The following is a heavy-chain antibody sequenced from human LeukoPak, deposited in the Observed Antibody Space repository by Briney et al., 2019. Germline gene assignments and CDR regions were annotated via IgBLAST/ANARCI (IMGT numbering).Heavy chain of an antibody. D-gene: IGHD5-18*01. Sequence: SVKVSCKASGGTFSSYAISWVRQAPGQGLEWMGGIIPIFGTANYAQKFQGRVTITADKSTSTAYMELSSLRSEDTAVYYCARGYSRQTSNYFDYWGQGTLVTVSS. V-gene: IGHV1-69*06. J-gene: IGHJ4*02. CDR2: IIPIFGTA. CDR3: ARGYSRQTSNYFDY. CDR1: GGTFSSYA.